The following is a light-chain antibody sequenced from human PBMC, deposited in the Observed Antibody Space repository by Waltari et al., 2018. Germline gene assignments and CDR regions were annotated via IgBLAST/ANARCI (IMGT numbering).Light chain of an antibody. CDR2: NYN. J-gene: IGLJ2*01. CDR3: AAWDDSLNAWL. CDR1: SSTIGRNT. Sequence: QSVLTQQPSASGTPGQRITISCSGSSSTIGRNTVNWYQQVPVTAPKLLIYNYNQRPSGVPDRFSGSKSGTSASLAISGLQSDDEADYYCAAWDDSLNAWLFGGGTKLTVL. V-gene: IGLV1-44*01.